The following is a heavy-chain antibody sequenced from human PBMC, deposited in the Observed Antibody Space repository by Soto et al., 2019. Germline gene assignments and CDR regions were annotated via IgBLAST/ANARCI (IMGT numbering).Heavy chain of an antibody. CDR3: ARGLPGGRTCYYYYYYMDV. Sequence: ASVKVSCKASGYTFTSYDINWVRQATGQGLEWMGWMNPNSGNTGYAQKFQGRVTMTRNTSISTAYMELSSLRSEDTAVYYCARGLPGGRTCYYYYYYMDVWGKGTTVTVSS. V-gene: IGHV1-8*01. CDR2: MNPNSGNT. J-gene: IGHJ6*03. D-gene: IGHD2-8*02. CDR1: GYTFTSYD.